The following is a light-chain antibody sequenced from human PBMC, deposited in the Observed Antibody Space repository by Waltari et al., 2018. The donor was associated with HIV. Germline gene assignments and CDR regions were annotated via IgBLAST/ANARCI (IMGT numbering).Light chain of an antibody. V-gene: IGLV3-25*03. CDR3: QSADSSGNHRV. CDR1: ALPKQY. CDR2: KDT. J-gene: IGLJ3*02. Sequence: SYELTQPPSVSVSPGQTARITCSGDALPKQYAYWYHQKPGQAPVLVIYKDTERPSGIPERFSGSSSGTTVTLTISGVQAEDEADYYCQSADSSGNHRVFGGGTKLTVL.